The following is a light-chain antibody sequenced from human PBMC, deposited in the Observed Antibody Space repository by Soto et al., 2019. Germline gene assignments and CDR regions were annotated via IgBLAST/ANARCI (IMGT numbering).Light chain of an antibody. V-gene: IGLV2-14*01. CDR1: SSDVGGYNY. CDR2: DVS. Sequence: QSALTQPASVSGSPGQSITISCTGTSSDVGGYNYVSWYQQHPCKAPKLMIYDVSNRPSGVSNRFSGSKSGNTASLTISGLQAEDEADYYCSSYTSSSTGTVVFGGGTKLTVL. J-gene: IGLJ2*01. CDR3: SSYTSSSTGTVV.